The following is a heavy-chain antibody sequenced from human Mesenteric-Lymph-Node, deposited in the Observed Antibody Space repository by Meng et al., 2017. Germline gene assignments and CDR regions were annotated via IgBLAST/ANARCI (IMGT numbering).Heavy chain of an antibody. CDR2: ISTNTGNP. J-gene: IGHJ4*02. D-gene: IGHD6-19*01. V-gene: IGHV7-4-1*02. Sequence: QVRRRQYGSRLKKPGASVKVSCKASGYTFTRYPMNWVRQAPGQGLEWMGWISTNTGNPTYAQGFTGRFVFSVDTSVSTAYLQISSLKAEDTAVYYCGTLKYTSGFYGPAYWGQGALVTVSS. CDR1: GYTFTRYP. CDR3: GTLKYTSGFYGPAY.